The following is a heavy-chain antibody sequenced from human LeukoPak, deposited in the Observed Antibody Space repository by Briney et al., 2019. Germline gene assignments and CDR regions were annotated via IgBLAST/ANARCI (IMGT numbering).Heavy chain of an antibody. CDR3: ARGLMMAVAGRGEFHY. V-gene: IGHV4-59*01. D-gene: IGHD6-13*01. Sequence: PSETLSLTCTVSGGSISSYYWSWIRQPPGKGLEWIGYIYYSGSTNYNPSLKSRVTISVDTSKNQFSLKLSSVTAADMAVYYCARGLMMAVAGRGEFHYWGQGTLVTVSS. CDR1: GGSISSYY. J-gene: IGHJ4*02. CDR2: IYYSGST.